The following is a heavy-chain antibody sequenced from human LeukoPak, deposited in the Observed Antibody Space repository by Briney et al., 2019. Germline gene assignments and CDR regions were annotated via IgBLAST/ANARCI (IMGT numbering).Heavy chain of an antibody. Sequence: SETLSLTCAVSGGSIIRHYWSWIRQSPGKGLEWIGYIYSSDNTNYNPSLNSRVTISEDTSKNQFSLKMSSVTTADTAVYYCARQTPYSGNHYFDYWGQGTLVTVSS. CDR2: IYSSDNT. D-gene: IGHD1-26*01. CDR1: GGSIIRHY. J-gene: IGHJ4*02. V-gene: IGHV4-4*09. CDR3: ARQTPYSGNHYFDY.